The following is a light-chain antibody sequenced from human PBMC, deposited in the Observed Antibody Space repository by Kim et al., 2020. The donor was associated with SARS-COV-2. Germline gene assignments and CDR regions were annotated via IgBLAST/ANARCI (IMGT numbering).Light chain of an antibody. CDR1: QSVSTN. CDR2: GAY. Sequence: EIVMTQSPAALSVSPGERVTPSCRASQSVSTNLAWYQQKPGQAPRLLIYGAYIRATGIAARFSGRGSGTEFTLTISSLQSEDFAVFYCQQYDNWPITFGQGTRLEIK. CDR3: QQYDNWPIT. J-gene: IGKJ5*01. V-gene: IGKV3D-15*01.